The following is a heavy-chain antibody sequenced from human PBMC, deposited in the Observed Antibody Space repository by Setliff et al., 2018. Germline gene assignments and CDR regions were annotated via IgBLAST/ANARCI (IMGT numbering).Heavy chain of an antibody. CDR1: GFTFRTYE. Sequence: PGGSLRLSCVVSGFTFRTYEMIWVRQAPGKGLEWVGRIKSKTDGGTTDYAAPVKGRFTISRDDSKDTLYLQMNSLKTEDTAVYYCITLSTIPLGVWGQGTTVTVSS. CDR2: IKSKTDGGTT. CDR3: ITLSTIPLGV. J-gene: IGHJ6*02. D-gene: IGHD2-2*01. V-gene: IGHV3-15*01.